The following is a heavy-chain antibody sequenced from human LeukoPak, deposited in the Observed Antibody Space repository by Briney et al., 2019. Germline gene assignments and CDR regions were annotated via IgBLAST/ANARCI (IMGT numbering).Heavy chain of an antibody. J-gene: IGHJ4*02. Sequence: SETLSLTCVVSGGSISTHYWTWIRQPPGKGLEWLGYIYYTGSTNYNPSLKSRVTISLDTSKNQFSLRLTSVTAADTAMYYCARDFSGNYYDYWGQGALVTVSS. D-gene: IGHD1-26*01. V-gene: IGHV4-59*11. CDR2: IYYTGST. CDR3: ARDFSGNYYDY. CDR1: GGSISTHY.